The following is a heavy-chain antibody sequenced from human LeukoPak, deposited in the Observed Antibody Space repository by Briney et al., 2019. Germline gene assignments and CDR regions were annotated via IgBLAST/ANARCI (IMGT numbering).Heavy chain of an antibody. D-gene: IGHD1-26*01. CDR2: INHSGST. CDR3: ARVPVGVGAHFDY. V-gene: IGHV4-34*01. Sequence: SETLSLTCAVYGGSFSGYYWSWIRQPPGKGLEWIGEINHSGSTNYNPSLKSRVTISVDTSKNQFSLKLSSVTAADTAVYYCARVPVGVGAHFDYWGQGTLVTVSS. J-gene: IGHJ4*02. CDR1: GGSFSGYY.